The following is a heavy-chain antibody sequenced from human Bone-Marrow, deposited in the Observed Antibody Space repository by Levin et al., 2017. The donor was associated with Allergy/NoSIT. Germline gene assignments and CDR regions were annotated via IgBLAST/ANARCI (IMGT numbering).Heavy chain of an antibody. V-gene: IGHV4-34*01. Sequence: PSETLSLTCAVYGGSFSGYYWSWIRQPPGKGLEWIGEINHSGSTNYNPSLKSRVTISVDTSKNQFSLKLSSVTAADTAVYYCARGNKRNTAMVYTPLYYFDYWGQGTLVTVSS. D-gene: IGHD5-18*01. J-gene: IGHJ4*02. CDR3: ARGNKRNTAMVYTPLYYFDY. CDR2: INHSGST. CDR1: GGSFSGYY.